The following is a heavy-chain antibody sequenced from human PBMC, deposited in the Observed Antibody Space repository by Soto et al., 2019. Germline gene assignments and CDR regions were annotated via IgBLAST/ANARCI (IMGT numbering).Heavy chain of an antibody. D-gene: IGHD3-22*01. CDR3: ARSPYSSGYYYAIDY. J-gene: IGHJ4*01. CDR2: INPSGGST. V-gene: IGHV1-46*01. CDR1: GYTLIMYY. Sequence: GASVKVSCKASGYTLIMYYIHWMRQAPGQGLEWMGLINPSGGSTTYAQKFQGRVTMTRDTSTSTVYMDLSSLRSEDSAVYYCARSPYSSGYYYAIDYWGHGTQVTVSS.